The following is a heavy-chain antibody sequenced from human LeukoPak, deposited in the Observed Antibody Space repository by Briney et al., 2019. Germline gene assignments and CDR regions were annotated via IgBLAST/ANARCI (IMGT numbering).Heavy chain of an antibody. V-gene: IGHV1-69*04. J-gene: IGHJ6*02. CDR2: IIPILGIA. Sequence: SVKVSCKASGGTFSSYAISWVRQAPGQGLEWMGKIIPILGIANYAQKFQGRVTITADKSTSTAYMELSSLRSEDTAVYYCASWKAPSVSEGMDVWGQGTTVTVSS. CDR1: GGTFSSYA. D-gene: IGHD1-1*01. CDR3: ASWKAPSVSEGMDV.